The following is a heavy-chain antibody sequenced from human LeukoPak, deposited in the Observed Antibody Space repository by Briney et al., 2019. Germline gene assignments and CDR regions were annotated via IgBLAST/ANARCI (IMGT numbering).Heavy chain of an antibody. Sequence: GGSLRLSCAASGFAFSSYATRWVRQAPGKGLEWVAVISYDGSNKYYADSVKGRFTISRDNSKNTLYLQMNSLRAEDTAVYYCARAPERRRPHCFDYWGQGTLVTVSS. J-gene: IGHJ4*02. CDR2: ISYDGSNK. V-gene: IGHV3-30-3*01. CDR1: GFAFSSYA. CDR3: ARAPERRRPHCFDY. D-gene: IGHD6-6*01.